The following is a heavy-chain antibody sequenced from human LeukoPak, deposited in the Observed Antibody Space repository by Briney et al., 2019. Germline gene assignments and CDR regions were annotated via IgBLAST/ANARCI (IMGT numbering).Heavy chain of an antibody. D-gene: IGHD2-15*01. CDR3: AKQLGYCSDGSCYFPY. J-gene: IGHJ4*02. CDR1: GFTFSSCA. V-gene: IGHV3-23*01. Sequence: GGSLRLSCAASGFTFSSCAMNWVRQAPGKGLEWVSAISSSDGSTYYADSVQGRFTISRDNSKSTLCLQMNSLRAEDTAVYYCAKQLGYCSDGSCYFPYWGQGTLVTVSS. CDR2: ISSSDGST.